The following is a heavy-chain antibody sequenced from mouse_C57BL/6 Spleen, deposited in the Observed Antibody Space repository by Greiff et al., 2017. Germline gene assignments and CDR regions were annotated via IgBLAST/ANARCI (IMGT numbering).Heavy chain of an antibody. V-gene: IGHV3-6*01. J-gene: IGHJ1*03. Sequence: EVKLVESGPGLVKPSQSLSLTCSVTGYSITSGYYWNWIRQFPGNKLEWMGYISYDGSNNYNPSLKNRISITRDTSKNQFFLKLNSVTTEDTATYYCARHPGYFDVWGTGTTVTVSS. CDR1: GYSITSGYY. CDR3: ARHPGYFDV. CDR2: ISYDGSN.